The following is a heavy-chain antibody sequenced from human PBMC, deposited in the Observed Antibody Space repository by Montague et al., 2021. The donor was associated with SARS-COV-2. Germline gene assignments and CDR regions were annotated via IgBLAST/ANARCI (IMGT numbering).Heavy chain of an antibody. V-gene: IGHV3-30-3*01. J-gene: IGHJ4*02. CDR3: ARDPPYFDSGGFLDY. Sequence: SLRLSCAASGFTFSSYAMRWVRQAPGKGLEWVAVTSYDGSNKYYADSVKGRFTISRDNSKNTLYLQMNSLRAEDTAVYYCARDPPYFDSGGFLDYWGQGTLVTVSS. D-gene: IGHD3-9*01. CDR1: GFTFSSYA. CDR2: TSYDGSNK.